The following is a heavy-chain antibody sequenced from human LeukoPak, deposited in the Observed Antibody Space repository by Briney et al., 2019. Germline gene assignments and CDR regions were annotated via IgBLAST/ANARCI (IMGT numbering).Heavy chain of an antibody. CDR3: ARGAIAAAGTSGYYYYMDV. D-gene: IGHD6-13*01. J-gene: IGHJ6*03. CDR1: GYTFTGYY. Sequence: ASVKVSCKASGYTFTGYYMHWARQAPGQGLEWIGWINPNSGGTNYAQKFQGRVTMTRDTSISTAYMELSRLRSDDTAVYYCARGAIAAAGTSGYYYYMDVWGKGTTVTVSS. V-gene: IGHV1-2*02. CDR2: INPNSGGT.